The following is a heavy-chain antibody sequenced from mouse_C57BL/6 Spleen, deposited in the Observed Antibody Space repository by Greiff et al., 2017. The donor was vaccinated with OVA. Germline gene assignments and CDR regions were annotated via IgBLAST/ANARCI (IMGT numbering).Heavy chain of an antibody. Sequence: EVQLQQSGPELGKPGASVKISCKASGYTFTDYYMNWVKQSHGKSLEWIGDINPNNGGTSYNQKFKGKATLTVDKSSSTAYMELRSLTSEDSAVYYCARYDYLYWGQGTLVTVSA. D-gene: IGHD2-4*01. CDR1: GYTFTDYY. V-gene: IGHV1-26*01. CDR3: ARYDYLY. J-gene: IGHJ3*01. CDR2: INPNNGGT.